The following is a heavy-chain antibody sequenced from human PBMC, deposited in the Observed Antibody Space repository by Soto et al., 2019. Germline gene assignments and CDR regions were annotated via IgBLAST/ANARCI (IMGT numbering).Heavy chain of an antibody. V-gene: IGHV4-31*03. D-gene: IGHD3-9*01. CDR2: IYYSGST. Sequence: LSLTCTVSGGSISSGGYYWSWIRQHPGKGLEWIGYIYYSGSTYYNPSLKSRVTISVDTSKNQFSLKLSSVTAADTAVYYCARERYDILTGYYLNDAFDIWGQGTMVTVSS. CDR1: GGSISSGGYY. CDR3: ARERYDILTGYYLNDAFDI. J-gene: IGHJ3*02.